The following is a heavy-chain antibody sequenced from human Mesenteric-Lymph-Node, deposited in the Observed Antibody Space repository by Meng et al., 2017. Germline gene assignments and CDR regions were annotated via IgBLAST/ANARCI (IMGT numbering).Heavy chain of an antibody. CDR1: GFTFSSYA. CDR2: ISGSGGST. J-gene: IGHJ4*02. CDR3: ANHEHVTTTSRYPFES. Sequence: GESLKISCTASGFTFSSYAMSWVRQAPGKGLEWVSSISGSGGSTYYADSVKGRFTISRDNSKNTLWLQMNSLRAEDTAVYYCANHEHVTTTSRYPFESWGQGTPVTVSS. D-gene: IGHD1-1*01. V-gene: IGHV3-23*01.